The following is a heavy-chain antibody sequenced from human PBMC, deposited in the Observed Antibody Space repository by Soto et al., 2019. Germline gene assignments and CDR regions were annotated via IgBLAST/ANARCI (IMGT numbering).Heavy chain of an antibody. CDR1: GFTFSSYG. CDR2: ISYDGSNK. Sequence: GGSLRLSCAASGFTFSSYGMHWVRQAPGKGLEWVAVISYDGSNKYYADSVKGRFTISRDNSKNTLYLQMNSLRAEDTAVYYCAKAPAVDYDFWSGPLFYYYYYGMDVWGQGTTVTVSS. V-gene: IGHV3-30*18. J-gene: IGHJ6*02. D-gene: IGHD3-3*01. CDR3: AKAPAVDYDFWSGPLFYYYYYGMDV.